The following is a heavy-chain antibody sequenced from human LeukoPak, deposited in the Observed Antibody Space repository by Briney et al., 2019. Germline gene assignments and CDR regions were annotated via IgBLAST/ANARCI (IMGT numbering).Heavy chain of an antibody. CDR1: GFTFSSYG. Sequence: PGGSLRLSCAASGFTFSSYGMHWVRQAPGKGLEWVAFIRYDGSNKYYADSVKGRFTISRDNSKNTLYLQMNSLRAEDTAVYYCAKASKVIVVVPAHTRGLVATIPKSFDYWGQGTLVTVSS. CDR2: IRYDGSNK. J-gene: IGHJ4*02. CDR3: AKASKVIVVVPAHTRGLVATIPKSFDY. V-gene: IGHV3-30*02. D-gene: IGHD2-2*01.